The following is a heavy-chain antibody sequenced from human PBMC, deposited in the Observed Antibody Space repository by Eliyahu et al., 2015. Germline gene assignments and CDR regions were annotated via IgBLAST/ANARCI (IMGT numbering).Heavy chain of an antibody. CDR2: XKQXGSEK. CDR3: ARRYSRIHAFDI. D-gene: IGHD1-26*01. J-gene: IGHJ3*02. CDR1: GFTFSSYW. Sequence: EVQLVESGGGLVQPGGSLRLSCXASGFTFSSYWMXWVXQAPGKGLEWVANXKQXGSEKYYVDSVKGRFTISRDNAKNSLYLQMNSLRAEDTAVYYCARRYSRIHAFDIWGQGTMVTVSS. V-gene: IGHV3-7*01.